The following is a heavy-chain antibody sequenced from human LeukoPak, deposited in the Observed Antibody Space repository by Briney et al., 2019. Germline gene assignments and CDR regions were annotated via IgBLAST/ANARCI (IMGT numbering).Heavy chain of an antibody. CDR1: GFTFSSYS. D-gene: IGHD4-17*01. V-gene: IGHV3-21*04. CDR3: ARLTTVTTYYYYYMDV. Sequence: GGSLRLSCAASGFTFSSYSMNWVRQAPGKGLEWVSSISSSSSYIYYADSVKGRFTIPRDNAKNSLYLQMNSLRAEDTAVYYCARLTTVTTYYYYYMDVWGKGTTVTVSS. CDR2: ISSSSSYI. J-gene: IGHJ6*03.